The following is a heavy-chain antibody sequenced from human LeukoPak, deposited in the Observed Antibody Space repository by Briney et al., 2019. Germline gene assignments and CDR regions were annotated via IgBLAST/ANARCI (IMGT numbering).Heavy chain of an antibody. Sequence: GESLRLSCAASQFTFSSHAMNWVRQAPGKGLDWVAVMSFDGSHIYYADSVKGRFTISRDNSKNTLFLQMNSLNADDTAVYYCARGGTYYYQYYYMDVWGKGTTVTVSS. D-gene: IGHD3-16*01. CDR3: ARGGTYYYQYYYMDV. J-gene: IGHJ6*03. CDR1: QFTFSSHA. V-gene: IGHV3-30*01. CDR2: MSFDGSHI.